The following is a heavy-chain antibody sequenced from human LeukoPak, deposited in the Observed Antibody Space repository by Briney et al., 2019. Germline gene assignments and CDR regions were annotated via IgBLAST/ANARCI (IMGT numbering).Heavy chain of an antibody. D-gene: IGHD5-18*01. CDR3: AKDTQMIQLWTFDY. CDR1: GFTFDDYA. CDR2: ISWNSGSI. J-gene: IGHJ4*02. Sequence: GGSLRLSCAASGFTFDDYAMHWVRQAPGKGLEWVSGISWNSGSIGYADSVKGRFTISRDNAKNSLYLQMNSLRAEDTALYYCAKDTQMIQLWTFDYWCQGTLVTVSS. V-gene: IGHV3-9*01.